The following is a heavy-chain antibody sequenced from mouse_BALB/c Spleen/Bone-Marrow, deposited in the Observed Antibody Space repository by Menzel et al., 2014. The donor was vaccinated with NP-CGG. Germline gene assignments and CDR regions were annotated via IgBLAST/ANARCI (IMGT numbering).Heavy chain of an antibody. CDR1: GFTFSSYA. V-gene: IGHV5-9-3*01. CDR2: ISSGGSYT. Sequence: DVKLVESGGGLVKPGGSLKLSCAASGFTFSSYAMSWVRQTPEKRLEWVATISSGGSYTYYPDSVKGRFTISRDNAKNTLYLQMSSLRSEDTAIYYCARKSYYDYDGRPWFAYWGQGTLVTVSA. J-gene: IGHJ3*01. CDR3: ARKSYYDYDGRPWFAY. D-gene: IGHD2-4*01.